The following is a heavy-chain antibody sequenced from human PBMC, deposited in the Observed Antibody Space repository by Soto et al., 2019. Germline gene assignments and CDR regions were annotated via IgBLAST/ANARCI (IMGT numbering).Heavy chain of an antibody. CDR1: GYTFTSYG. J-gene: IGHJ6*02. D-gene: IGHD3-9*01. CDR2: ITIYNGNT. Sequence: QVQLVQSGGEVKKPGASVKVSCKASGYTFTSYGISWVRQAPGQGLEWMGWITIYNGNTNYAQILQGRVTMTTDTSTSTAYMELRSLRSDDTAVYYCARVLLTGYYEGRDYYCMDVWGQGTTVTVSS. CDR3: ARVLLTGYYEGRDYYCMDV. V-gene: IGHV1-18*01.